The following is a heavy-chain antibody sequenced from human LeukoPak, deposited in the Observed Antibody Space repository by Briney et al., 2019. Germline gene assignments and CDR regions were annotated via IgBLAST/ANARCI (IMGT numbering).Heavy chain of an antibody. Sequence: KSSETLSLTCTVSGGSISNYYWSWIRQPPGKELEWIGYIYYSGSTNYNPSLKRRVIISVDTSKNQFSLRLSSVPAADTAVYYCARGFLEGHSPEVYYFDYWGQGTLVTVSS. V-gene: IGHV4-59*12. CDR3: ARGFLEGHSPEVYYFDY. D-gene: IGHD6-6*01. J-gene: IGHJ4*02. CDR2: IYYSGST. CDR1: GGSISNYY.